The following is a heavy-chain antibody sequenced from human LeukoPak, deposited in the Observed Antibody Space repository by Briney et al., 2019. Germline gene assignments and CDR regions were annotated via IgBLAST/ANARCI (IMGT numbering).Heavy chain of an antibody. CDR3: ARTRTLPRAGGFDT. D-gene: IGHD3-16*01. CDR1: GFTFSSYW. J-gene: IGHJ5*02. V-gene: IGHV3-74*01. Sequence: GSPTLSCAPSGFTFSSYWMHWVCPGAGKGLVWVSRISTDGSNTDYAASRAGSPSLSRENDKNTLCLQMNSLRAEDTAVYYCARTRTLPRAGGFDTCGQRALFSASS. CDR2: ISTDGSNT.